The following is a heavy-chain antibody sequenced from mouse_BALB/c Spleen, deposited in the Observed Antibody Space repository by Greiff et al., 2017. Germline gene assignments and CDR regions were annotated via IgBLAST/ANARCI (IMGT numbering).Heavy chain of an antibody. V-gene: IGHV3-8*02. CDR2: ISYSGST. D-gene: IGHD2-1*01. CDR3: ARLGGNFAWFAY. CDR1: GDSITSGY. J-gene: IGHJ3*01. Sequence: VQLKQSGPSLVKPSQTLSLTCSVTGDSITSGYWNWIRKFPGNKLEYMGYISYSGSTYYNPSLKSRISITRDTSKNQYYLQLNSVTTEDTATYYCARLGGNFAWFAYWGQGTLVTVSA.